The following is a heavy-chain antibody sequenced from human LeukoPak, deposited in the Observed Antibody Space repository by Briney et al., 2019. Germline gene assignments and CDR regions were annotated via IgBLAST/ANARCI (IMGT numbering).Heavy chain of an antibody. V-gene: IGHV1-69*05. CDR3: ARVPLVGATWFDY. J-gene: IGHJ4*02. CDR1: GGTFSSYA. CDR2: IIPIFGTA. D-gene: IGHD1-26*01. Sequence: ASVKVSRKASGGTFSSYAISWVRQAPGQGLEWMGGIIPIFGTANYAQKFQGRVTITTDESTSTAYMELSSLRSEDTAVYYCARVPLVGATWFDYWGQGTLVTVSS.